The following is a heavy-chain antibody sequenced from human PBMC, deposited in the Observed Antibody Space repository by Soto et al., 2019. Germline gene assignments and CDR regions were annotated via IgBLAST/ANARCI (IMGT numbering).Heavy chain of an antibody. CDR2: IYYTGAT. CDR1: GASMSSGGHS. CDR3: ARAPPGPSPRWDV. J-gene: IGHJ6*02. Sequence: QVQLQESGPGLVKPSQTVSLTCAVSGASMSSGGHSWSWIRQSPGRGLEWIGYIYYTGATYYNPSLNSRVTLSIDRSNNQFSLNFTSVTASDTAVYYCARAPPGPSPRWDVWGQGTTVTVSS. V-gene: IGHV4-30-2*06. D-gene: IGHD3-10*01.